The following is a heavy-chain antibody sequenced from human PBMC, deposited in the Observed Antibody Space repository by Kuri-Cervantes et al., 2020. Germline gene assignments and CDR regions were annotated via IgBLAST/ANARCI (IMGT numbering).Heavy chain of an antibody. J-gene: IGHJ3*02. CDR2: IYSGGST. CDR1: GFTVSSNY. D-gene: IGHD3-10*01. CDR3: AKQTGWDIRGVIFADAFDI. Sequence: GESLKISCAASGFTVSSNYMSWVRQAPGKGLEWVSVIYSGGSTYYADSVKGRFTISRDNSKNTLYLQMNSLRAEDTAVYYCAKQTGWDIRGVIFADAFDIWGQGTMVTVSS. V-gene: IGHV3-53*01.